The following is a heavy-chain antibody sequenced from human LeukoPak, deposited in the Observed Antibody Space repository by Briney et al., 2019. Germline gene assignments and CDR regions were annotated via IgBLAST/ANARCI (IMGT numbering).Heavy chain of an antibody. CDR1: GFTFSAHS. CDR2: ISSGSRYI. V-gene: IGHV3-21*04. J-gene: IGHJ4*02. Sequence: GGSLRLSCAASGFTFSAHSMNWVSQAPGKGLEWVSSISSGSRYIYYADSVKGRFTISRDNAKDSLYLQMNSLRAEDTAVYYCAKAPPGYSIRNYYFDYWGQGTLATVSS. CDR3: AKAPPGYSIRNYYFDY. D-gene: IGHD6-13*01.